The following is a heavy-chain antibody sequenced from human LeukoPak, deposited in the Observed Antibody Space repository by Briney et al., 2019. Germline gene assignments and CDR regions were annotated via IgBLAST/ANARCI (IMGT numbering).Heavy chain of an antibody. CDR1: GYPFTNYG. D-gene: IGHD3-22*01. CDR2: ISGYNGNT. J-gene: IGHJ4*02. Sequence: ASVKVSCKASGYPFTNYGTSWVRQAPGQGLEWMGWISGYNGNTNSAQKVQGRVTMTTDTSTSTAYMELRSLRSDDTAVYYCARRYYYDSSGYYYFDYWGQGTLVTVSS. CDR3: ARRYYYDSSGYYYFDY. V-gene: IGHV1-18*01.